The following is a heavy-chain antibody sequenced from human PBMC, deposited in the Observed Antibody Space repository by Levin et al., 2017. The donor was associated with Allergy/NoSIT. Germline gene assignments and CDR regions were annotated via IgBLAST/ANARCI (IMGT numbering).Heavy chain of an antibody. Sequence: SETLSLTCAVYGGSFGGYHWSWIRQPPGKGLEWIGEISHRGFTTYNPSLNSRVTISLDTSRNQLSLKLNSLTATDTAVYDCAVLLFRYGTLEVWGQGTMVTVSS. CDR2: ISHRGFT. CDR1: GGSFGGYH. J-gene: IGHJ3*01. V-gene: IGHV4-34*01. CDR3: AVLLFRYGTLEV. D-gene: IGHD1-14*01.